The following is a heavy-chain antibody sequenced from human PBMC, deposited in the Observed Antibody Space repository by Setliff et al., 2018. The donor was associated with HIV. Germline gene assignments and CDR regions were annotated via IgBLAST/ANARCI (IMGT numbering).Heavy chain of an antibody. V-gene: IGHV1-46*01. CDR2: MNPSGGST. CDR1: EYTFTNYY. Sequence: ASVKVSCKASEYTFTNYYIHWVRQGPGQGLGWVGIMNPSGGSTTYAQKFQDRVTMTRDTSTSTGYMELRSLRSEDTAVYYCARGSDASGYYPIYYYYGMDVWGQGTTVTVSS. CDR3: ARGSDASGYYPIYYYYGMDV. D-gene: IGHD3-22*01. J-gene: IGHJ6*02.